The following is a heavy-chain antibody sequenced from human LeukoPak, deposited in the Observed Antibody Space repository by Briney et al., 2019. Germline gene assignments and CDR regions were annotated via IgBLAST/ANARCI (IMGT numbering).Heavy chain of an antibody. CDR1: GFTFSTYA. J-gene: IGHJ4*02. CDR3: AKSGSTSWFLDY. Sequence: GGSLRLSCAASGFTFSTYAMSWVRQVPGKGLEWVSAISCSGDGGSGGHTYYADSVKGRFTISRDNSKNTLYLQMNSLRAEDTALYYCAKSGSTSWFLDYWGQGTLVTVSS. D-gene: IGHD6-13*01. CDR2: ISCSGDGGSGGHT. V-gene: IGHV3-23*01.